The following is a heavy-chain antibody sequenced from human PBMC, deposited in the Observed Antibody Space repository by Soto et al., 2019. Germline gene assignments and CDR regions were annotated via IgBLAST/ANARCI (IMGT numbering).Heavy chain of an antibody. CDR1: GFTFSSYW. D-gene: IGHD5-18*01. CDR2: INPDGSAT. CDR3: GRGGSDSPMAPGY. Sequence: GGSLRLSCAASGFTFSSYWMHWVRQAPGKGLVRVSRINPDGSATNYADSVKGRFTISRDNAKNTLYLQMNSLRAEDTAVFYCGRGGSDSPMAPGYWGQGTLVTVSS. J-gene: IGHJ4*02. V-gene: IGHV3-74*01.